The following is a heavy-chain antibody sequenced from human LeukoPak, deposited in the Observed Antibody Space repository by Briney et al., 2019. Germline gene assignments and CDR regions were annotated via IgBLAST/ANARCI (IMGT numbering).Heavy chain of an antibody. Sequence: SETLSLTCAVYGGPFTTYYWSWIRQPPGKGLEWIGYIYYSGSTNYNPSLKSRVTISVDTSKNQFSLKLSSVTAADTAVYYCARIRGYGDYLDYWGQGTLVTVSS. V-gene: IGHV4-59*01. CDR1: GGPFTTYY. CDR3: ARIRGYGDYLDY. D-gene: IGHD4-17*01. CDR2: IYYSGST. J-gene: IGHJ4*02.